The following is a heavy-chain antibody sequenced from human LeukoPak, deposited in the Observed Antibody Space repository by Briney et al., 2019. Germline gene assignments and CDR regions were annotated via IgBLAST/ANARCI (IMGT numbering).Heavy chain of an antibody. CDR3: TGNILTGYYPFDY. Sequence: PGGSLRLSCAASGFTFSDYAMSWVRQAPGKGLEWVGFIRSKAYGGTTEYAASVKGRFTISRDDSKSIAYLQMNSLKTEDTAVYYCTGNILTGYYPFDYWGQGTLVTVSS. J-gene: IGHJ4*02. CDR2: IRSKAYGGTT. D-gene: IGHD3-9*01. V-gene: IGHV3-49*04. CDR1: GFTFSDYA.